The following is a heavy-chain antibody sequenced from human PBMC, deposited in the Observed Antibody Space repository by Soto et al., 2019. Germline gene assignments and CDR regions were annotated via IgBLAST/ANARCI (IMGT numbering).Heavy chain of an antibody. CDR3: ARVPARRIAADS. Sequence: GGSLRLSCAASGFTFSSYGMHWVRQAPGKGLEWVAVIWYDGSNKYYADSVKGRFTISRDNSKNTLYLQMNSLRAEDTAVYYCARVPARRIAADSWGQGTLVTVSS. D-gene: IGHD6-13*01. V-gene: IGHV3-33*01. J-gene: IGHJ5*01. CDR2: IWYDGSNK. CDR1: GFTFSSYG.